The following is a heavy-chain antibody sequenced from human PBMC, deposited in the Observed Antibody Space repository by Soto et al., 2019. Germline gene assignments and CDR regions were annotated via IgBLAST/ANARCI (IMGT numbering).Heavy chain of an antibody. V-gene: IGHV3-11*01. CDR2: ISSHGTTI. CDR1: GFTFSDYQ. Sequence: QVQLVESGGGLVKPGGSLRLSCAASGFTFSDYQMSWIRQTPGKGLEWVSYISSHGTTIYYADSVKGRFTISRDNAKKSLYLQMNSLRAEDTAVYYCAIDGISGYVAYWGQGTLVPVSS. J-gene: IGHJ4*02. CDR3: AIDGISGYVAY. D-gene: IGHD2-15*01.